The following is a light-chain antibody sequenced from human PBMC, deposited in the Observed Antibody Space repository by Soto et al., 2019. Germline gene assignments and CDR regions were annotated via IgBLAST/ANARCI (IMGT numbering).Light chain of an antibody. J-gene: IGLJ1*01. CDR1: SSDVGGYNY. CDR3: SSYTSSSTPYV. CDR2: EVS. Sequence: QSALTQPASVSGSPGQSITISCTGTSSDVGGYNYVSWYQQHPGKAPKLMIYEVSNRPSGVSNRFSGSKSGNTASLTISGLQAEDEADDYCSSYTSSSTPYVFGTGTQVTVL. V-gene: IGLV2-14*01.